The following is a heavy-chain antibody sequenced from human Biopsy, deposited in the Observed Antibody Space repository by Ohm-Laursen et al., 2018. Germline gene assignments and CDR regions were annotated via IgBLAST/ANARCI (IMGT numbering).Heavy chain of an antibody. J-gene: IGHJ4*02. CDR1: GDSISSYC. CDR2: IYYSGST. V-gene: IGHV4-59*07. D-gene: IGHD1-26*01. Sequence: SDTLSLTCTVSGDSISSYCWSWIRQPPGKGLQWIGYIYYSGSTNYNPSLRSRVTISVDRSKNQFSLELSSVTAADTAVYYCARVGAGAPSIDYFDYWGQGALVTVSS. CDR3: ARVGAGAPSIDYFDY.